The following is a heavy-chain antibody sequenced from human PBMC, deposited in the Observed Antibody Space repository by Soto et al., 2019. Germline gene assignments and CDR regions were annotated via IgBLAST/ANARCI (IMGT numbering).Heavy chain of an antibody. CDR3: AKSPNGHTGLSGYYGYYFDY. Sequence: EVQLVESGGGLVQPGRSLRLSCAASGFTFDDYAMHWVRQAPGKGLEWVSGVSSDGGSIAYANSVQGRFTVSRDNAKDSLYLQMNSLRAEDTALYYCAKSPNGHTGLSGYYGYYFDYWGQGTLVIVSS. V-gene: IGHV3-9*01. CDR2: VSSDGGSI. J-gene: IGHJ4*02. D-gene: IGHD3-9*01. CDR1: GFTFDDYA.